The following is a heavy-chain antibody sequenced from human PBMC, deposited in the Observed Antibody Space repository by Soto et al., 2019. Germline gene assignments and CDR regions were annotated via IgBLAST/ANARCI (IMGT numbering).Heavy chain of an antibody. V-gene: IGHV1-69*06. J-gene: IGHJ4*02. CDR3: ARGWWELGKAGCFDY. D-gene: IGHD1-26*01. Sequence: QVQLVQSGAEVKKPASSVKVACKASGGTFSSYAISWVRQPPGQGLEWMGGLIPIFGTANSAQKFQGRVTITADKSTSTAYLELSSLRSEDTAVYYCARGWWELGKAGCFDYWGQGTLVTVSS. CDR1: GGTFSSYA. CDR2: LIPIFGTA.